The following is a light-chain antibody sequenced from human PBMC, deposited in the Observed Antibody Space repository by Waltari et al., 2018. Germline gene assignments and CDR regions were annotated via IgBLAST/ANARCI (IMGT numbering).Light chain of an antibody. CDR1: SSDVGGYNY. CDR2: AVT. Sequence: QSALTQPASVSGSPGQSITISCTGTSSDVGGYNYVSWYQPHPGKAPKLMIYAVTRRPSWVSTRFSGSKSGNTASLTISGLQAEDEADFYCSSYTSSSTWVFGGGTKLTVL. J-gene: IGLJ3*02. CDR3: SSYTSSSTWV. V-gene: IGLV2-14*01.